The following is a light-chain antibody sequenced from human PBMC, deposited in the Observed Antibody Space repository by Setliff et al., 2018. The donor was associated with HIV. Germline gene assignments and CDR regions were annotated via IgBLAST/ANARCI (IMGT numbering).Light chain of an antibody. CDR1: STDVGTYNL. CDR2: EVS. J-gene: IGLJ1*01. V-gene: IGLV2-14*02. CDR3: SSYRSGNIGV. Sequence: SVLTQPASVSGSPGQSITISCTGTSTDVGTYNLISWYQQHPGKAPKVMIYEVSKRPSGISNRFSGSKSGNTASLTISGLRAEDEADHYCSSYRSGNIGVFGGGTKVTVL.